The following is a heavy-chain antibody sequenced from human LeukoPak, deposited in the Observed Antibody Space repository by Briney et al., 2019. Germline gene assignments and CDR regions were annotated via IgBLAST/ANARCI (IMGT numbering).Heavy chain of an antibody. D-gene: IGHD3-10*01. J-gene: IGHJ1*01. CDR3: VRGFYDSGTYSGYFQH. CDR1: GGSLNDYY. Sequence: SETLSLTCTVSGGSLNDYYWSWIRQPPGKRLEWIGYIYYSGTINYNTSLKSRVTISVDTSKTQFSLSLSSVTAADTAVYYCVRGFYDSGTYSGYFQHWGQGTLVTVSS. V-gene: IGHV4-59*01. CDR2: IYYSGTI.